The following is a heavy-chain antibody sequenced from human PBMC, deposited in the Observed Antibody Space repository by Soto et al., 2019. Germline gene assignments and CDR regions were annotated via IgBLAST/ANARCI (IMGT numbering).Heavy chain of an antibody. CDR2: ISYDGSNK. CDR1: GFTFSSYG. J-gene: IGHJ4*02. V-gene: IGHV3-30*03. D-gene: IGHD2-2*01. Sequence: QVQLVESGGGVVQPGRSLRLSCAASGFTFSSYGMHWVRQAPGKGLEWVAVISYDGSNKYYADSVKGRFTISGDNSKNPLYLQMNSLRAEDTAVYYCAGKRVVPAAGLGVYWGQGTLVTVSS. CDR3: AGKRVVPAAGLGVY.